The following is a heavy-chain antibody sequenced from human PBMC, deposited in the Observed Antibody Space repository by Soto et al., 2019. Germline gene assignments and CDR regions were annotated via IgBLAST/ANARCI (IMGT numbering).Heavy chain of an antibody. Sequence: ASVKVSCKASGYTFSDFDINWLRQASGQGPEWMGWMNAMSGDTFFAQRFQGKFNMTWDTSLSTAYMEVGSLTSDDTAIYYCARGNPFNYAGFDVWGQGTTVTVSS. CDR3: ARGNPFNYAGFDV. CDR1: GYTFSDFD. J-gene: IGHJ6*02. CDR2: MNAMSGDT. D-gene: IGHD3-16*01. V-gene: IGHV1-8*01.